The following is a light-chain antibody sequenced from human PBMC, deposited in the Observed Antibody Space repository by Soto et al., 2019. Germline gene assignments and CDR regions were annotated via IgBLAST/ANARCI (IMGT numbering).Light chain of an antibody. Sequence: QSVLTQPPSASGTPGQRVTISCSGSSSNIGGNIVNWYQQLPGTAPKLLIFGNDQRPSWVPDRFSGSKSGTSASLAISGLQSEVEANYYCAAWDDSLNGVVFGGGTKVTVL. J-gene: IGLJ2*01. V-gene: IGLV1-44*01. CDR2: GND. CDR3: AAWDDSLNGVV. CDR1: SSNIGGNI.